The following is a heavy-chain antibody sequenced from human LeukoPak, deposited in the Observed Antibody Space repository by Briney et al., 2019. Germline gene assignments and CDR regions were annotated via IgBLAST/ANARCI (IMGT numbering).Heavy chain of an antibody. CDR2: ISWNSGSI. V-gene: IGHV3-9*01. J-gene: IGHJ4*02. CDR1: GFTFDDYA. Sequence: GGSLRLSCAASGFTFDDYAMHWVRQAPGKGLEWVSGISWNSGSIGYADSVKGRFTISRDNAKNSLYLQMNSLRAEDTALYYCAKDTVGSGWYYLDYWGQGTLVTVPS. D-gene: IGHD6-19*01. CDR3: AKDTVGSGWYYLDY.